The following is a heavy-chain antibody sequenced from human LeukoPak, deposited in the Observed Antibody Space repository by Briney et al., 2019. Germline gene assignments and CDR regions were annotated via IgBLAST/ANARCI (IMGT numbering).Heavy chain of an antibody. CDR1: GFTFDDYA. J-gene: IGHJ4*02. Sequence: GGSLRLSCAASGFTFDDYAMHWVRHAPGKGLEWVSGISWNSGSIGYADSVKGRLTISRDNAKNSLYLQMNSLRAEDTALYYCARQSEYCSGGSCYTYFDYWGQGTLVTVSS. CDR3: ARQSEYCSGGSCYTYFDY. D-gene: IGHD2-15*01. V-gene: IGHV3-9*01. CDR2: ISWNSGSI.